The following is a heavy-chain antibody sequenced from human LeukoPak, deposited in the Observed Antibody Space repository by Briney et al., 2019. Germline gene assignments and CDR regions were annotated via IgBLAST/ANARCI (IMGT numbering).Heavy chain of an antibody. CDR1: GYTFTSYG. V-gene: IGHV1-46*01. CDR3: ARDHRPQVGATVSHFDY. J-gene: IGHJ4*02. D-gene: IGHD1-26*01. Sequence: ASVKVSCKASGYTFTSYGISWVRQAPGQGLEWMGIINPSGGSTSYAQKFQGRVTMTRDTSTSTVYMELSSLRSEDTAVYYCARDHRPQVGATVSHFDYWGQGTLVTVSS. CDR2: INPSGGST.